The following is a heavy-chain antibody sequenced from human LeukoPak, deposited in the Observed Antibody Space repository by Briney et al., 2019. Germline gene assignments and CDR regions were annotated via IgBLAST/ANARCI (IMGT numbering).Heavy chain of an antibody. CDR2: ISSSSSYM. D-gene: IGHD3-3*01. CDR1: GFGFSSYS. CDR3: ARLNDFGRIFDY. V-gene: IGHV3-21*06. J-gene: IGHJ4*02. Sequence: PGGSLRLSCAVAGFGFSSYSMVWVRQAPGKGLEWVSSISSSSSYMFYANSVKGRFTISRDNAKNSVYLQMNSLRAGDTAVYFCARLNDFGRIFDYWGQGTLVTVSS.